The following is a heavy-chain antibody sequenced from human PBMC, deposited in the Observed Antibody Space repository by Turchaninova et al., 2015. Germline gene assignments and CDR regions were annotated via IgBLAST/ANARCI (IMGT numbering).Heavy chain of an antibody. J-gene: IGHJ6*03. CDR2: IDWDDEK. CDR3: ARMPSYYYYMDV. Sequence: QVTLKASGPALVKPTQTLTLTCTFSGFSPSTGKRVSWIRQPPGKALEWLSRIDWDDEKIYSTSLKTRLTISKDTSKNQVVLTMTNMDPVDTATYYCARMPSYYYYMDVWGKGTTVTVSS. V-gene: IGHV2-70*04. CDR1: GFSPSTGKR.